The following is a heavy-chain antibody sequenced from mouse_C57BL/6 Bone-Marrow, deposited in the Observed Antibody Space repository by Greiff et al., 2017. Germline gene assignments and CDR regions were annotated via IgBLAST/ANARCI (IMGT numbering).Heavy chain of an antibody. D-gene: IGHD2-2*01. V-gene: IGHV1-76*01. CDR2: IYPGSGNT. CDR3: AKKGGGDLLWLRRGFAY. Sequence: VQLQQSGAELVRPGASVKLSCKASGYTFTDYYINWVKQRPGQGLEWIARIYPGSGNTYYNEKFKGKATLTAEKSSSTAYMQLSSLTSEDSAVYCCAKKGGGDLLWLRRGFAYWGQGTLVTVSA. J-gene: IGHJ3*01. CDR1: GYTFTDYY.